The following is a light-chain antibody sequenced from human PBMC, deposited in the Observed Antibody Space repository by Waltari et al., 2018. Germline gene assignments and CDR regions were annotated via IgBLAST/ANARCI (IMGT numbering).Light chain of an antibody. Sequence: QSALTQPASVSGSPGQSITISCTGTSSDVGFYNLVSWYQQHPDKAPKLLVYEVIERPSGVSNLFSGSKSGNTASLTISGLQAEDEADYYCCSYVGRNIWVFGGGTKVTVL. J-gene: IGLJ3*02. CDR3: CSYVGRNIWV. CDR1: SSDVGFYNL. CDR2: EVI. V-gene: IGLV2-23*02.